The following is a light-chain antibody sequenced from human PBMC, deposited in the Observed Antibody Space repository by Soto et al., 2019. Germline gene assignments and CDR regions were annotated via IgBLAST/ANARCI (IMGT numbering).Light chain of an antibody. J-gene: IGLJ1*01. CDR1: SGSIANNY. CDR2: ENN. Sequence: NFMLTQPHSVSESPGKTLSISCTRSSGSIANNYVQWYQQRPGSAPTTVIYENNQRLSGVPDRFSGSTDGSSNSASLTISGLQTEDEADYYCCSYAGSSTPYVFGTGTQLTVL. CDR3: CSYAGSSTPYV. V-gene: IGLV6-57*04.